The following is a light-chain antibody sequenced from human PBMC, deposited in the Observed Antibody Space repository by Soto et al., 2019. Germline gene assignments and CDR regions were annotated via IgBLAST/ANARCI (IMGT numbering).Light chain of an antibody. V-gene: IGLV1-40*01. J-gene: IGLJ1*01. CDR2: GSD. Sequence: QSLPTQPPSVPGAPGPTVTISCTGSGSNIGAGYGVQWYQQLPGTGPRLLIYGSDDRPSGVPDRFSASVSGNSASLAISGLQTEDEAVYYCQSYDSNLSEVFGPGTKVTVL. CDR1: GSNIGAGYG. CDR3: QSYDSNLSEV.